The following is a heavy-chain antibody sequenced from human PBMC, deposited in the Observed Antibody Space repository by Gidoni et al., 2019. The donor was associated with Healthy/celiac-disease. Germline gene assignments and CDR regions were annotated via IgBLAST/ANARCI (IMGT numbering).Heavy chain of an antibody. CDR3: AKGGKDKYSGSYSDAFDI. Sequence: EVQLLESGGGLVQPGGSLRPPCAASGFHFSSYAMSWVRQAPGKGLEWVSAISGSGGSTYYADSVKGRFTISRDNSKNTLYLQMNSLRAEDTAVYYCAKGGKDKYSGSYSDAFDIWGQGTMVTVSS. V-gene: IGHV3-23*01. CDR2: ISGSGGST. D-gene: IGHD1-26*01. J-gene: IGHJ3*02. CDR1: GFHFSSYA.